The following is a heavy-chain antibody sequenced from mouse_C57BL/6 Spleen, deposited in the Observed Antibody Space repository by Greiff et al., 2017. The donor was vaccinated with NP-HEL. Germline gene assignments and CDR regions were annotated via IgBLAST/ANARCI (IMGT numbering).Heavy chain of an antibody. CDR1: GYTFTSYW. CDR2: ISPGSGST. D-gene: IGHD2-4*01. V-gene: IGHV1-55*01. Sequence: VQLQQPGAELVKPGASVKMSCKASGYTFTSYWITWVKQRPGQGLEWIGDISPGSGSTNYNEKFKSKATLTVDTSSSTAYMQLSSLTSEDSAVYYCARGGDYDGYCDYWGQGTTLTVSS. J-gene: IGHJ2*01. CDR3: ARGGDYDGYCDY.